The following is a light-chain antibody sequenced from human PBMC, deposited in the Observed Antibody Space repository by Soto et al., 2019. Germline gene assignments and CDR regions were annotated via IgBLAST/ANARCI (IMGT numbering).Light chain of an antibody. CDR3: QSYDSTLGARYV. V-gene: IGLV1-40*01. Sequence: QSVLTQPPSVSGAPGQRVTISCSGSSSNIGAGYDVHWYQQRPGTAPKLLIFGNINRPSGVPDRFSGSKSGTSASLAITGLQAEDEGDYYGQSYDSTLGARYVFGTGTKVTVL. CDR1: SSNIGAGYD. CDR2: GNI. J-gene: IGLJ1*01.